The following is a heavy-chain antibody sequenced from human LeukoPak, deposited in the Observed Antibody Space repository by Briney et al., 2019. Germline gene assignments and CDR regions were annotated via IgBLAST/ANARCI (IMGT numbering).Heavy chain of an antibody. Sequence: GGSLRLSCAASEFTFNTYSMNWVRQAPGKGLEWVANIRRDGSETHYVDSVMGRFTISRDNAKNSLYLQMNSLRAEDTAVYYCARDDTHYGSSGSFYDAFDIWGQGTMVTVSS. D-gene: IGHD3-22*01. V-gene: IGHV3-7*01. J-gene: IGHJ3*02. CDR3: ARDDTHYGSSGSFYDAFDI. CDR1: EFTFNTYS. CDR2: IRRDGSET.